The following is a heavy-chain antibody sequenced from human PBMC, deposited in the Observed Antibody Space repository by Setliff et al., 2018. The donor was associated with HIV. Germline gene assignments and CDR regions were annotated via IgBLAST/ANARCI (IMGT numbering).Heavy chain of an antibody. V-gene: IGHV4-34*01. D-gene: IGHD2-2*01. J-gene: IGHJ4*02. CDR2: VNHGGST. Sequence: PSETLSLTCAVYGGSFSGYYWSWIRQAPGKGLEWIGEVNHGGSTHHNASLKSRLTISIDTSKKQFSLKLTSVTAADAAVYYCVASSSWSCRLNFWGPGTLVTVSS. CDR1: GGSFSGYY. CDR3: VASSSWSCRLNF.